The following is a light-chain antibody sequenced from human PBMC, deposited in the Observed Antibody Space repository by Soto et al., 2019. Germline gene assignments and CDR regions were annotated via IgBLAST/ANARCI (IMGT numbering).Light chain of an antibody. CDR2: ANN. Sequence: QSALTKPPSASRTPGQRVTISCSGSSSNIGSNTVNWYQQLPGTAPKLLIHANNQRPSGVPDRFSGSKSGTSASLAISWLQSEEADYYCAAWDDSLNGYVFGTGTKVTVL. CDR3: AAWDDSLNGYV. J-gene: IGLJ1*01. V-gene: IGLV1-44*01. CDR1: SSNIGSNT.